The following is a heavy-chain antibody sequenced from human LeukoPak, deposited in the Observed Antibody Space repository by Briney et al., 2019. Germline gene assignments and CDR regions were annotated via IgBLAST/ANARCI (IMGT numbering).Heavy chain of an antibody. CDR1: GFTFSSYS. J-gene: IGHJ4*02. CDR3: ARDRGGYDPFDY. CDR2: ISSSSSYI. V-gene: IGHV3-21*01. D-gene: IGHD5-12*01. Sequence: GGSLRLSCAASGFTFSSYSMNWVRRAPGKGLEWVSSISSSSSYIYYADSVKGRFTISRDNAKNSLYLQMNSLRAEDTAVYYCARDRGGYDPFDYWGQGTLVTVSS.